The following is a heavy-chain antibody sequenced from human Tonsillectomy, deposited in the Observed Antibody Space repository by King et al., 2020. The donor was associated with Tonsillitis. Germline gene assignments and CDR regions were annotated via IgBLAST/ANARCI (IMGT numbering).Heavy chain of an antibody. CDR3: AREVVLRFLEGGYYYYYYYMDV. Sequence: VQLVESGGGLVQPGGSLRLSCAASGFTFSSYWMHWVRQAPGKGLVWVSRINSDGSSTSYADSVKGRFTISRDNAKNTLYLQMNILRAEDTAVYYCAREVVLRFLEGGYYYYYYYMDVWGKGTTVTVSS. V-gene: IGHV3-74*01. CDR1: GFTFSSYW. CDR2: INSDGSST. D-gene: IGHD3-3*01. J-gene: IGHJ6*03.